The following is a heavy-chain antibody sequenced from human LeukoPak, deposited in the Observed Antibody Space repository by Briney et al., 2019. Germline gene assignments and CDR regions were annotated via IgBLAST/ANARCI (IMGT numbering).Heavy chain of an antibody. D-gene: IGHD3-3*01. CDR2: IYTSGST. Sequence: PSETLSLTCTVSGGSISSYYWSWIRQPAGKGLEWIGRIYTSGSTNYNPSLKSRVTMSVDTSKNQFSLKLSSVTAADTAVYYCARDRFLEWLLGDSEGGFDYWGQGTLVTVSS. CDR3: ARDRFLEWLLGDSEGGFDY. CDR1: GGSISSYY. J-gene: IGHJ4*02. V-gene: IGHV4-4*07.